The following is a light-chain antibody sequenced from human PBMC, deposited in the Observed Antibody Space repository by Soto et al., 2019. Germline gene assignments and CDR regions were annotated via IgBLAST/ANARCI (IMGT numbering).Light chain of an antibody. CDR1: QSVRRAN. J-gene: IGKJ4*01. Sequence: IVLTQSPCTVSLTPGERATLSCRASQSVRRANFAWYQQKPGQAPSLLIYAASTRATGIPARFSGSGSGTDFTLTISSLQPEDSAVYYCQQRSYWPITSGEGTKVDIK. V-gene: IGKV3-11*01. CDR3: QQRSYWPIT. CDR2: AAS.